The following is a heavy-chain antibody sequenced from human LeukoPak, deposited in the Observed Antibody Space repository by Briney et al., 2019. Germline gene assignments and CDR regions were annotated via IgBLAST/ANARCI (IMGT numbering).Heavy chain of an antibody. J-gene: IGHJ2*01. CDR3: ARVTTVTRTADWYFDL. CDR2: IIPIFGTA. V-gene: IGHV1-69*13. CDR1: GGTFSSYA. Sequence: SVKVSCKASGGTFSSYAISWVRQAPGQGLEWMGGIIPIFGTANYAQKFQGRVTITADESTSTAYMELSSLRSEDTAVYYCARVTTVTRTADWYFDLWGRGTLVTVSS. D-gene: IGHD4-17*01.